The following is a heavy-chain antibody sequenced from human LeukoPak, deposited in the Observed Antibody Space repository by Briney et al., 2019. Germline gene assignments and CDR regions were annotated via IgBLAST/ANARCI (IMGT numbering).Heavy chain of an antibody. CDR2: IYHSGST. CDR3: ARVLIGSITTYNWFDP. CDR1: GGSISSYY. Sequence: SETLSLTCTVSGGSISSYYWSWIRQPPGKGLEWIGEIYHSGSTNYNPSLKSRVTISVDKSKNQFSLKLSSVTAADTAVYYCARVLIGSITTYNWFDPWGQGTLVTVSS. J-gene: IGHJ5*02. D-gene: IGHD3-10*01. V-gene: IGHV4-59*12.